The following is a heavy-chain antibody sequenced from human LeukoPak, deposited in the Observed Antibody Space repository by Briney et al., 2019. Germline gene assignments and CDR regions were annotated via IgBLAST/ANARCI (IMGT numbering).Heavy chain of an antibody. CDR3: ARGTMTTVTYYFDY. D-gene: IGHD4-17*01. CDR2: INHSGST. CDR1: GGSFRGYY. J-gene: IGHJ4*02. V-gene: IGHV4-34*01. Sequence: SETLSLTCAAYGGSFRGYYWSWIRQPPGKGLEWIGEINHSGSTNYNPCLKSRVTISVDTSKNQFSLKLSSVTAADTAVYYCARGTMTTVTYYFDYWGQGTLVTVSS.